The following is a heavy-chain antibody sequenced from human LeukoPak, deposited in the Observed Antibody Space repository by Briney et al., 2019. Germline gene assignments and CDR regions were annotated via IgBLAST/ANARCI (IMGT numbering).Heavy chain of an antibody. CDR1: GFSLSTSGVG. CDR2: IYWNDDK. J-gene: IGHJ4*02. Sequence: ESGPTLVNPTQTLTLTCTFSGFSLSTSGVGVGWVRQPPGKALEWLALIYWNDDKRYSPSLKSRLTTTKDTSKNQVVLTMTDMDPVDTATYYCAHRSGSSSWYLLGYWGQGTLVTVSS. CDR3: AHRSGSSSWYLLGY. D-gene: IGHD6-13*01. V-gene: IGHV2-5*01.